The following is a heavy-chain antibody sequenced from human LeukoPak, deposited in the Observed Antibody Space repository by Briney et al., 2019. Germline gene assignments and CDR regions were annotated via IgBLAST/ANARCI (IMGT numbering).Heavy chain of an antibody. V-gene: IGHV3-11*06. CDR3: ARGTMSGRSAYYYGMDV. Sequence: GGSLRLSCAASGFTFSDYYMSWIRQAPGKGLGWVSYISSSSSYTNYADSVKGRFTISRDNAKNSLYLQMNSLRAEDTAVYYCARGTMSGRSAYYYGMDVWGQGTTVTVSS. CDR2: ISSSSSYT. CDR1: GFTFSDYY. D-gene: IGHD3-3*01. J-gene: IGHJ6*02.